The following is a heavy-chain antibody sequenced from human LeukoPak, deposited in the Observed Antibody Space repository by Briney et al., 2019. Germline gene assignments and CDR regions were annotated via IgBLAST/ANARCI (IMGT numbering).Heavy chain of an antibody. D-gene: IGHD3-22*01. J-gene: IGHJ4*02. CDR1: GFTFSSSA. V-gene: IGHV3-23*01. CDR3: AKEGITMIVVVPFDY. Sequence: PGWSLRLSCAASGFTFSSSAMSWVRQAPGRGLEWVSAISNNGGYTYYADSVQGRFTISRDNSKNTLYLQMNSLRAEDTAVYYCAKEGITMIVVVPFDYWGQGTLVTVSS. CDR2: ISNNGGYT.